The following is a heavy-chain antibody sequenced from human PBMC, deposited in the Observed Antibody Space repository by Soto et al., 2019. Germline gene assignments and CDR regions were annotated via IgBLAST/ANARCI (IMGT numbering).Heavy chain of an antibody. Sequence: ASVKVSCKASGYTFFTYDISWVRQAPGQGLEWMGWISTYSGDTKYAQKFQGRVTMTTDTSTTTAYLELRSLRSDDTAVYYCARHHGPTTSENWFDPWGQGTMVTVSS. CDR1: GYTFFTYD. CDR3: ARHHGPTTSENWFDP. V-gene: IGHV1-18*01. D-gene: IGHD5-12*01. CDR2: ISTYSGDT. J-gene: IGHJ5*02.